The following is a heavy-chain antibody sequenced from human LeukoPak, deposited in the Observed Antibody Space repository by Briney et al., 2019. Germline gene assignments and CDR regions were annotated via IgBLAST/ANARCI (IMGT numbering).Heavy chain of an antibody. J-gene: IGHJ6*04. D-gene: IGHD3-10*01. CDR2: ISSSRSYI. CDR3: ASSPYYYGSGSPPSGMDV. CDR1: GFTFSSYS. V-gene: IGHV3-21*01. Sequence: GGSLRLSCAASGFTFSSYSMNWVRQAPGKGLEGVSSISSSRSYIYYADSVKGRFTISRDNAKNSLSLQMNSLRAEDTAVYYCASSPYYYGSGSPPSGMDVWGKGTTVTVSS.